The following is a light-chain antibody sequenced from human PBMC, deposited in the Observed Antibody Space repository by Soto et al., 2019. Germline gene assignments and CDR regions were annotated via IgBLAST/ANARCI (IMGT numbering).Light chain of an antibody. J-gene: IGKJ4*01. CDR2: GAS. Sequence: EIVLTQSPGTLSLSPGERATLSCRASQSVSSSYLAWYQQKPGQAPRLLIYGASSRATGIPDRFSGSGSGTDFTLTISRLEPEYFAVYYCHQYDSSALTFGGGTKVEIK. CDR3: HQYDSSALT. CDR1: QSVSSSY. V-gene: IGKV3-20*01.